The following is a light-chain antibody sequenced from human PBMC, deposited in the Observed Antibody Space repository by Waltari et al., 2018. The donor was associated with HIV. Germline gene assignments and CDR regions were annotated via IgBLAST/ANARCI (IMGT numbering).Light chain of an antibody. CDR1: SSAVGGYNY. CDR2: DVS. J-gene: IGLJ2*01. CDR3: CSYAGSSTSVV. V-gene: IGLV2-23*02. Sequence: QSALTQPASVSGSPGPSLTISCTGTSSAVGGYNYVSCYQQHPGKAPKLMIYDVSKRPSGVSNRFSGSKSGNTASLTISGLQAEDEADYYCCSYAGSSTSVVFGGGTKLTVL.